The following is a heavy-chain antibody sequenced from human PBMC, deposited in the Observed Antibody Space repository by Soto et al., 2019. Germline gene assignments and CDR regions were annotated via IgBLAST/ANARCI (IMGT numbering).Heavy chain of an antibody. CDR1: SGSISGYY. V-gene: IGHV4-59*01. Sequence: PSETLSLTCTVSSGSISGYYWSWIRQPPGKGPDWIGHIYYSGSTTYNPSLKSRVTISVDTSKNQFSLKLSFVTAADTAVYYCARVGYSFGYYFDYWGQGTLVTVSS. CDR2: IYYSGST. J-gene: IGHJ4*02. CDR3: ARVGYSFGYYFDY. D-gene: IGHD5-18*01.